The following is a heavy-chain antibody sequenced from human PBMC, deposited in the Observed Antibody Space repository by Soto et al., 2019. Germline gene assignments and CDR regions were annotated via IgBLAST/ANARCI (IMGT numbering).Heavy chain of an antibody. CDR3: ARREIKGPIDD. J-gene: IGHJ4*02. V-gene: IGHV4-34*01. CDR2: INHSGST. Sequence: SETLSLTCAVYGGSFSGYYWSWIRQPPGKGLEWIGEINHSGSTNYNPSLKSRVTISVDTSKNQFSLKLTSVTAVDTAVYYCARREIKGPIDDWGQGTLVTVSS. CDR1: GGSFSGYY. D-gene: IGHD1-26*01.